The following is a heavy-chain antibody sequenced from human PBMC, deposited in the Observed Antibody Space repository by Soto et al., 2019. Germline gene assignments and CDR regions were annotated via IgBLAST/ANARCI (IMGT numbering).Heavy chain of an antibody. Sequence: SEPLSHPSTVADGPSIDLGDCRISMHQPPGKGLEWIGSFYYSGSTYYNPSLKSRVSISVDTSKNQFSLKLSSVIAADTAVYYCARHCHWYSRTSGWLDPWGKGTLVTGSS. CDR3: ARHCHWYSRTSGWLDP. D-gene: IGHD6-13*01. CDR1: DGPSIDLGDC. V-gene: IGHV4-39*01. J-gene: IGHJ5*02. CDR2: FYYSGST.